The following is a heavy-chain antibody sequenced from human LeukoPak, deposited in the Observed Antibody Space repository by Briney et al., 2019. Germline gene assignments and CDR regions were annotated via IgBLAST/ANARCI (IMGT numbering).Heavy chain of an antibody. J-gene: IGHJ4*02. V-gene: IGHV1-24*01. CDR2: FDPEDGET. CDR3: ATGYDYIWGSYRYRPAPPFDY. D-gene: IGHD3-16*02. Sequence: ASVKVSCKVSGYTLTELSMHWVRQAPGKGLEWMGGFDPEDGETIYAQKFQGRVTMTEDTSTDTAYMELSSLRSEGTAVYYCATGYDYIWGSYRYRPAPPFDYWGQGTLVTVSS. CDR1: GYTLTELS.